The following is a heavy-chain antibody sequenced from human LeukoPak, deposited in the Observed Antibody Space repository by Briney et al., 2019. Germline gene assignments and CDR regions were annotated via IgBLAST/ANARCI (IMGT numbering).Heavy chain of an antibody. V-gene: IGHV4-59*11. J-gene: IGHJ4*02. CDR3: ARETHSSSDY. CDR2: IYYSGST. CDR1: GGSISSHY. Sequence: SETLSLTCTVSGGSISSHYWSWIRQPPGKGLEWIGYIYYSGSTNYNPSLKSRVTISVDTSKNQFSLKLSSVTAADTAVYYCARETHSSSDYWGQGTLVTVSS.